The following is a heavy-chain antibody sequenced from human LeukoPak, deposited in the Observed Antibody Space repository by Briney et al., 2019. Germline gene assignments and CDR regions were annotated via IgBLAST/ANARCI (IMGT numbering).Heavy chain of an antibody. Sequence: PGGSLRLSCAASGFTFSSYAMSWVRQAPGKGLEWVSVISGSGGSTYYADSVKGRFTISRDNSKSTLYLQMNSLRAEDTAVYYCAKSRYYYDSTGYYPGAYYYYGMDVWGQGTTVTVSS. V-gene: IGHV3-23*01. D-gene: IGHD3-22*01. CDR2: ISGSGGST. J-gene: IGHJ6*02. CDR1: GFTFSSYA. CDR3: AKSRYYYDSTGYYPGAYYYYGMDV.